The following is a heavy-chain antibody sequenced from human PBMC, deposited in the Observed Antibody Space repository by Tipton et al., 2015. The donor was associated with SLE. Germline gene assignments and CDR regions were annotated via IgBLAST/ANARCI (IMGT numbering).Heavy chain of an antibody. V-gene: IGHV4-39*07. J-gene: IGHJ6*02. Sequence: TLSLTCTVSGGSISSSSYYWAWFRQPPGKGLEWIGSSYHSESTYYNPSLKSRVTISVDTSKNQFSLKLSSVTAADTAVYYCARDVPPYDFWSGYFSYYGMDVWGQGTTVTVSS. CDR1: GGSISSSSYY. CDR3: ARDVPPYDFWSGYFSYYGMDV. D-gene: IGHD3-3*01. CDR2: SYHSEST.